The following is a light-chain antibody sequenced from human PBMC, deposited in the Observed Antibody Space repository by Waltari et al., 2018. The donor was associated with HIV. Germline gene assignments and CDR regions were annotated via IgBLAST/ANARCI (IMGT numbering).Light chain of an antibody. CDR2: EDT. Sequence: QSALTHPASVSGSPGQSIVLPCTGRASDIGYYDYVSWYQQYPGQAPKALIYEDTSRPSGTPPRFSASKSDTTAFLAISKRQTDDDADYFCSSYTRRGTVVFGGGTTLTVL. CDR1: ASDIGYYDY. J-gene: IGLJ2*01. V-gene: IGLV2-14*01. CDR3: SSYTRRGTVV.